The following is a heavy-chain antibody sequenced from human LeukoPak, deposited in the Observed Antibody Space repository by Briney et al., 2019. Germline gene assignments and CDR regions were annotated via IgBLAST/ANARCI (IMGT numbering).Heavy chain of an antibody. CDR3: ARQPRRSSGYYYGSWSLDY. V-gene: IGHV1-2*02. Sequence: ASVKVSCKASGHTFTGYYMHWVRQAPGQGLEWMGWINPNSGGTNYAQKFQGRVTMTRDTSISTAYMELSRLRSDDTAVYYCARQPRRSSGYYYGSWSLDYWGQGTLVTVSS. CDR2: INPNSGGT. D-gene: IGHD3-22*01. CDR1: GHTFTGYY. J-gene: IGHJ4*02.